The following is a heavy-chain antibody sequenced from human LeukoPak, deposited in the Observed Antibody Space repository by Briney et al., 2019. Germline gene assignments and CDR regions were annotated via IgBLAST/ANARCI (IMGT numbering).Heavy chain of an antibody. Sequence: GGSLRFSCAASGFIVSSNYMTWVRQAPGKGLEWVSVIYSGGTTYFADSVKGRFTVSRDTSKNTLYLQMNSLRAEDTAVYYCAKEVDGASGTKIGYFQHWGQGTLVIVSS. CDR1: GFIVSSNY. V-gene: IGHV3-53*01. J-gene: IGHJ1*01. D-gene: IGHD1-26*01. CDR2: IYSGGTT. CDR3: AKEVDGASGTKIGYFQH.